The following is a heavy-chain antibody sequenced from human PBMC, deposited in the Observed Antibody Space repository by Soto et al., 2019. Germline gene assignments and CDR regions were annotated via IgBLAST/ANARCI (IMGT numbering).Heavy chain of an antibody. V-gene: IGHV3-9*01. J-gene: IGHJ4*02. Sequence: EVQLVESGGGLVQPGRSLRLSCAASGFTFDDYAMHWVRQAPGKGLEWVSGISWNSGSIGYADSVKGRFTISRDNAKNSLYLQMNSLRAEDTVLYYCAKDYHYDFWSGYFDYWGQGTLVTVSS. CDR2: ISWNSGSI. CDR3: AKDYHYDFWSGYFDY. CDR1: GFTFDDYA. D-gene: IGHD3-3*01.